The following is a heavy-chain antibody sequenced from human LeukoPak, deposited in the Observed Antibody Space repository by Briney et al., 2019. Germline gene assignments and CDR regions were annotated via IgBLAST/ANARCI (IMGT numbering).Heavy chain of an antibody. CDR3: AKGEEYSYGYDWFDP. Sequence: GGSLRLSCAASGFTFSSYSMNWVRQAPGERLEWVSSISSSSTYIYYADSAKGRFTISRDDAKNSLFLQMNSLRAEDTAVYYCAKGEEYSYGYDWFDPWGQGTLVTVSS. CDR2: ISSSSTYI. J-gene: IGHJ5*02. D-gene: IGHD5-18*01. V-gene: IGHV3-21*04. CDR1: GFTFSSYS.